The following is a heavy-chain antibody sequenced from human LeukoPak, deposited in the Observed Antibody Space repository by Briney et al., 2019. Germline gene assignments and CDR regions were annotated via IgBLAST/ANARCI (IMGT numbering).Heavy chain of an antibody. CDR3: ARHSDSLFDY. CDR1: GGSISSYY. CDR2: IYTSGST. D-gene: IGHD3-22*01. Sequence: SETLSLTCTVSGGSISSYYWSWIRQPPGKGLEWIGYIYTSGSTNYNPSLKSRVTISVDTSKNQFSLKLSSVTAADTAVYYCARHSDSLFDYWGQGTLVTVSS. J-gene: IGHJ4*02. V-gene: IGHV4-4*09.